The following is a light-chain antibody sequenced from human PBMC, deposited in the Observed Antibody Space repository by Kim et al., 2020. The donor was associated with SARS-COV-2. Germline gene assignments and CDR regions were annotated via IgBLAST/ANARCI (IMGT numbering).Light chain of an antibody. CDR1: SNNVGNQG. CDR2: RNN. CDR3: SAWDSSLSAWV. Sequence: QAGLTQPPSVSKGLRQTATLTCTGNSNNVGNQGAAWLQQHQGHPPKLLSYRNNNRPSGISERLSASRSGNTASLTITGLQPEDEADYYCSAWDSSLSAWVFGGGTQRTVL. V-gene: IGLV10-54*01. J-gene: IGLJ3*02.